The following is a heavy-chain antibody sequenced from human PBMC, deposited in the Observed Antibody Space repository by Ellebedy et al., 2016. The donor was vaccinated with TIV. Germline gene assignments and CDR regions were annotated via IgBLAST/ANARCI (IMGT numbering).Heavy chain of an antibody. Sequence: GGSLRLSCAASGFTFSDYSMNWIRQAPGKGLEWVSSISSSGSTIYYADSVKGRLIISRDNAKNSLYLQMNSVIAEDTAVYYCARDARFIDQQHNWFDPWGQGTLVTVSS. D-gene: IGHD6-13*01. V-gene: IGHV3-11*01. CDR3: ARDARFIDQQHNWFDP. CDR2: ISSSGSTI. J-gene: IGHJ5*02. CDR1: GFTFSDYS.